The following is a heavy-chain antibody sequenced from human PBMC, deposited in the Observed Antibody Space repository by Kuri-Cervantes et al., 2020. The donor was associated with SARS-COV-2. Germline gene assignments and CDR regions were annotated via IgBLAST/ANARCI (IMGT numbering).Heavy chain of an antibody. CDR1: GYTFTGYY. CDR3: AREWLTNWGRPDDAFDI. Sequence: ASVKVSCKASGYTFTGYYMHWVRQAPGQGLEWMGWINPNSGGTSYAQKFQGWVTMTRDTSISTVYMELSRLRSDDTAVYYCAREWLTNWGRPDDAFDIWGQGAMVTVSS. CDR2: INPNSGGT. D-gene: IGHD7-27*01. J-gene: IGHJ3*02. V-gene: IGHV1-2*04.